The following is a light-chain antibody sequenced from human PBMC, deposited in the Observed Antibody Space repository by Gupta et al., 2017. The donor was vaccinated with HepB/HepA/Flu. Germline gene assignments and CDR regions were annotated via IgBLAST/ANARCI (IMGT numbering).Light chain of an antibody. CDR2: DGT. V-gene: IGLV2-11*01. Sequence: QSALPQPRSVSGPPDQSITTAGTGTRSDVGAYNYVSWDQHRPDRHPKLIIADGTQRPAGVPDGFSGSKSGNTAALTIPGRQAEDEDDYFCGSDAGTYVFGTGTKVTVL. CDR3: GSDAGTYV. CDR1: RSDVGAYNY. J-gene: IGLJ1*01.